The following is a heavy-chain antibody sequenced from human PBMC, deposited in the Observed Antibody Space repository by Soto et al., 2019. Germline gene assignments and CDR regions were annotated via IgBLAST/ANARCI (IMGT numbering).Heavy chain of an antibody. D-gene: IGHD3-10*01. CDR3: AKRPLKFEGSYFDY. J-gene: IGHJ4*02. V-gene: IGHV3-23*01. CDR1: GFTFTNYP. CDR2: ISGSGGST. Sequence: EVQVLDSGGGLVQPGGSLRLSCAASGFTFTNYPMAWVRQAPAKGLEWVSTISGSGGSTFYADSVKGRFTISRDNSKNTVYLQMNSLSVEDTAVYYCAKRPLKFEGSYFDYWGQGTLVTVSS.